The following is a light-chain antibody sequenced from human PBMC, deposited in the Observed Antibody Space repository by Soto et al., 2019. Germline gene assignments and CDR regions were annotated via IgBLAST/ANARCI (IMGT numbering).Light chain of an antibody. CDR3: QQYGTSPPT. CDR1: QSVSRNS. CDR2: GAS. Sequence: EIVLTQSPGTLSLSPGERATLSCRASQSVSRNSLAWYQQQPGQAPRLLIYGASSRATDIPDRFSGSGSGTDFTIIVSRLEPEYFAVYYCQQYGTSPPTFGAGTKVDIK. V-gene: IGKV3-20*01. J-gene: IGKJ3*01.